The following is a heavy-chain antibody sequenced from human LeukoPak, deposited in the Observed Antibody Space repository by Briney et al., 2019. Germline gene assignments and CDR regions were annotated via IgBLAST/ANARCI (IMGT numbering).Heavy chain of an antibody. D-gene: IGHD3-3*02. V-gene: IGHV3-74*01. CDR2: IHADGSSA. CDR1: GFTFTSHW. CDR3: ARATPSIHYGMDV. J-gene: IGHJ6*02. Sequence: GGSLRLSCAAYGFTFTSHWMHWVRQAPGKGLVWVSGIHADGSSAPYADSVKGRFTISRDNSKNTLYLQMNSLRAEDTAVYYCARATPSIHYGMDVWGQGTTVTVSS.